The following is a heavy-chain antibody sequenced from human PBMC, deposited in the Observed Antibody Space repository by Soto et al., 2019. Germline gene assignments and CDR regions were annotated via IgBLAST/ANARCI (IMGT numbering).Heavy chain of an antibody. CDR1: GGSISSGDYY. CDR3: ASTVRGYSYGFDY. V-gene: IGHV4-30-4*01. CDR2: IYYSGST. D-gene: IGHD5-18*01. Sequence: TVSGGSISSGDYYWSWIRQPPGKGLEWIGYIYYSGSTYYNPSLKSRVTISVDTSKNQFSLKLSSVTAADTAVYYCASTVRGYSYGFDYWGQGTLVTVSS. J-gene: IGHJ4*02.